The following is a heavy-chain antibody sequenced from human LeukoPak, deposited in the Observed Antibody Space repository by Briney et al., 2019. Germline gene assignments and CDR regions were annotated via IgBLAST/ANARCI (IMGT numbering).Heavy chain of an antibody. Sequence: SETLSLTCTVSGGSISSSGYYWGWTRQPPGKGLEWIGSIYSSGNPYYNPSLKSQLTISVDTSNNQFSLRLTSVTAADTAVYYCARDHDSSGYILFDYWGQGTLVTVSS. D-gene: IGHD3-22*01. CDR1: GGSISSSGYY. V-gene: IGHV4-39*02. CDR3: ARDHDSSGYILFDY. CDR2: IYSSGNP. J-gene: IGHJ4*02.